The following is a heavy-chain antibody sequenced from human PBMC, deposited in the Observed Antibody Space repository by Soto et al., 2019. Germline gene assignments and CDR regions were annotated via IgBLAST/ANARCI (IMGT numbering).Heavy chain of an antibody. CDR2: INPSGGST. Sequence: ASVKVSCKRSGYANSSYYMHWVRHANRQGLEWMGIINPSGGSTSYAQKFQGRVTMTRDTSTSTVYMELSSLRSEDTAVYYCARLVPYYYGSGRNEYYYYYMDVWGKGTTVTVSS. J-gene: IGHJ6*03. CDR3: ARLVPYYYGSGRNEYYYYYMDV. CDR1: GYANSSYY. V-gene: IGHV1-46*03. D-gene: IGHD3-10*01.